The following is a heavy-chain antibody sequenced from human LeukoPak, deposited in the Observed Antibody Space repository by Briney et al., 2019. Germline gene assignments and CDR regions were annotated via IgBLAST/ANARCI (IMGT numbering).Heavy chain of an antibody. CDR3: ARVAGYYDFWSGQYPDY. CDR2: ISAYNGNT. CDR1: GYTFTSYG. V-gene: IGHV1-18*01. Sequence: ASVKVSCKASGYTFTSYGISWVRQAPGQGLEWMGWISAYNGNTNYAQKLQGRVTMTTDTSTSTAYMELRSLRSDDTAVYYCARVAGYYDFWSGQYPDYWGQGTLVTVSS. D-gene: IGHD3-3*01. J-gene: IGHJ4*02.